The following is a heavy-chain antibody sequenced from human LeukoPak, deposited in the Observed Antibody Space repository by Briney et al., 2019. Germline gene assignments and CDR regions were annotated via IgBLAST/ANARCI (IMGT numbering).Heavy chain of an antibody. CDR3: AKGSYSSGWANRY. J-gene: IGHJ4*02. V-gene: IGHV3-23*01. CDR2: ISGSGAGT. CDR1: GFTFSSYA. Sequence: PGGSLRLSCAASGFTFSSYAMSWVRQAPGKGLEWVSAISGSGAGTYYADSVKGRFTISRDNSKNTLYLQMNSLRADDTAVYYCAKGSYSSGWANRYWGQGTPVTVSS. D-gene: IGHD6-19*01.